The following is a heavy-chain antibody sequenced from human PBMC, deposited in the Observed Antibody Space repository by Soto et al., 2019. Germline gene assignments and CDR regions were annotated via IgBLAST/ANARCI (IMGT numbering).Heavy chain of an antibody. CDR3: ARASTLPVHFGSVSGPKRAV. Sequence: QVQLVQSGAEVKKPGSPVKVSCKASGGTFSSYAISWVRQAPGQGLEWMGGILPIFGTANYARKFQGRVTITADRSRSTAYMERSSLRSEDTAVYYCARASTLPVHFGSVSGPKRAVWGKGTRVTVSS. CDR1: GGTFSSYA. J-gene: IGHJ6*04. V-gene: IGHV1-69*06. CDR2: ILPIFGTA. D-gene: IGHD3-3*02.